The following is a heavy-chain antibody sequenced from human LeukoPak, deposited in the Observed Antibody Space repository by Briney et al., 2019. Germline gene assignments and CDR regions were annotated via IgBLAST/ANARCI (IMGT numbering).Heavy chain of an antibody. CDR3: ARRSYCTSTTCYSYFDY. D-gene: IGHD2-2*01. J-gene: IGHJ4*02. Sequence: GGSLRLSCVASGLTFSSHGMHWVRQAPGKGLEWVAFISYDGRNKCYADSVRGRFTISRDNSKNTLYLEMDNLRAEDTVLYYCARRSYCTSTTCYSYFDYWGQGTLVTVSS. V-gene: IGHV3-30*03. CDR2: ISYDGRNK. CDR1: GLTFSSHG.